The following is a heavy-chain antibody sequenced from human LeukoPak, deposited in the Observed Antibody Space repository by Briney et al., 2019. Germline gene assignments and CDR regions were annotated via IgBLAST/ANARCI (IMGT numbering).Heavy chain of an antibody. Sequence: PGGSLRLSCAASGFTFSSYPMHWVRHAPGKGLEWVAVISYDGSNKYYADSVKGRFTISRDNSKNTLYLQMNSLRAEDTALYYCARDGTIFGMFTYFDYWGQGTLVTVSS. V-gene: IGHV3-30*04. D-gene: IGHD3-3*01. CDR3: ARDGTIFGMFTYFDY. J-gene: IGHJ4*02. CDR2: ISYDGSNK. CDR1: GFTFSSYP.